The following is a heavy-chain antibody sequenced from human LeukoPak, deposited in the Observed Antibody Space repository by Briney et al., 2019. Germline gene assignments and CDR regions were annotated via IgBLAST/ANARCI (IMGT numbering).Heavy chain of an antibody. J-gene: IGHJ4*02. CDR1: GFTFSSYG. V-gene: IGHV3-23*01. CDR2: VSASGGST. CDR3: ARGYGDLDY. Sequence: GESLRLSCAASGFTFSSYGMSWVRQAPGRGLEWVSAVSASGGSTYYAGSVKGRFTISRDNSKNTLYVQMNSLRAEGTAVYYCARGYGDLDYWGQGTLVTVSS. D-gene: IGHD4-17*01.